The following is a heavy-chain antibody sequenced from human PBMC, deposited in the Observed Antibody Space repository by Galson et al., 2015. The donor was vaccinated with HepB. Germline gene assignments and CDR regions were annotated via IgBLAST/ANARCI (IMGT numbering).Heavy chain of an antibody. V-gene: IGHV3-7*01. Sequence: SLRLSCAASGFTFSSYWMSWVRQAPGKGLEWVANIKQDGSEKYYVDSVKGRFTISRDNAKNSLYLQMNSLRAEDTAVYYCARDERSYDFWSGYYTPYFDYWGQGALVTVSS. D-gene: IGHD3-3*01. J-gene: IGHJ4*02. CDR1: GFTFSSYW. CDR3: ARDERSYDFWSGYYTPYFDY. CDR2: IKQDGSEK.